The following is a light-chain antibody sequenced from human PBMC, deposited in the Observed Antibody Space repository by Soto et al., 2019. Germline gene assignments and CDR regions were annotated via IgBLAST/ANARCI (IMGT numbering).Light chain of an antibody. CDR3: QYYDDCDWT. Sequence: DIQLTQSPSTLSASVGDRVTITCRASQTLTSWLAWYQQKPGKAPNLLIYKTSNLESGVPSRFSGSGSWAEFTPTISSLQPDDFATYYCQYYDDCDWTVGQGTTVE. CDR1: QTLTSW. J-gene: IGKJ1*01. CDR2: KTS. V-gene: IGKV1-5*03.